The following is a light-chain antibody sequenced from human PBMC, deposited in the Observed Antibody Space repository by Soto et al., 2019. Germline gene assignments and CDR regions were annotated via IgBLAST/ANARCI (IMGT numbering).Light chain of an antibody. CDR1: QSVSSSY. Sequence: EIVLTQSPGTLSLSPGERATLSCRASQSVSSSYLAWYQQKPGQAPRLLIYGASSRATGIPDRFSGSGSGTDFILTISRLEPDDFAVYYCQQYCSSPWTFGQGTKVEIK. CDR3: QQYCSSPWT. CDR2: GAS. V-gene: IGKV3-20*01. J-gene: IGKJ1*01.